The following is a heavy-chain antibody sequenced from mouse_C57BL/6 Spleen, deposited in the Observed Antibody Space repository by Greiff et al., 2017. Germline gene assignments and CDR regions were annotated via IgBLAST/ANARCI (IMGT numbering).Heavy chain of an antibody. V-gene: IGHV7-1*01. CDR2: SRNKANDYTT. Sequence: EVMLVESGGGLVQSGRSLRLSCATSGFTFSDFYMEWVRQAPGKGLEWIAASRNKANDYTTEYSASVKGRFIVSRDTSQSILYLQMNALRAADTAIYYCARASYDGWFDYWGQGTTLTVSS. CDR3: ARASYDGWFDY. CDR1: GFTFSDFY. D-gene: IGHD2-3*01. J-gene: IGHJ2*01.